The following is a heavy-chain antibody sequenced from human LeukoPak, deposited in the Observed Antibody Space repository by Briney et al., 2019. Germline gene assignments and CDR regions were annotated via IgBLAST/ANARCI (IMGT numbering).Heavy chain of an antibody. CDR1: GFTFSSYG. J-gene: IGHJ4*02. CDR2: ISYDGSNK. V-gene: IGHV3-30*18. CDR3: AKVRFTIFGVAIPGDY. Sequence: GGSLRLSCAASGFTFSSYGMHWVRQAPGKGLEWVAVISYDGSNKYYADSVKGRFTISRDNSKNTLYLQMNSLRAEDTAVYYCAKVRFTIFGVAIPGDYWGQGTLVTVSS. D-gene: IGHD3-3*01.